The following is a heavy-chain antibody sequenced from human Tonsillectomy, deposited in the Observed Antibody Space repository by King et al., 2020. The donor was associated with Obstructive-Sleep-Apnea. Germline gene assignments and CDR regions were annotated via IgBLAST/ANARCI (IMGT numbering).Heavy chain of an antibody. J-gene: IGHJ4*02. CDR2: ISRDGRDT. V-gene: IGHV3-64*07. CDR3: ARDEPGSSWAIDF. Sequence: VQLVESGGGLVQPGGSLRLSCATSGFIFSTYAMAWVRQPPGKGLEFVSAISRDGRDTYYAGSVKGRFTISRDDSKNTLHLQMGSLRTEDLAVYYCARDEPGSSWAIDFWGQGTLVTVSS. CDR1: GFIFSTYA. D-gene: IGHD6-13*01.